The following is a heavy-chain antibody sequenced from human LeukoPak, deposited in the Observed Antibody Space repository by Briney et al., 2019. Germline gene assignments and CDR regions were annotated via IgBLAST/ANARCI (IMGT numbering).Heavy chain of an antibody. CDR2: INPNSGGT. CDR3: AREGEPYDSIGYRDY. Sequence: ASVKVSCKASGYTFTGYYMHWVRQAPGQGLEWMGWINPNSGGTNYAQKFQGRVTMTRDTSISTAYMELSRLRSDDTAVYYCAREGEPYDSIGYRDYWGQGTLVTVSS. V-gene: IGHV1-2*02. CDR1: GYTFTGYY. D-gene: IGHD3-22*01. J-gene: IGHJ4*02.